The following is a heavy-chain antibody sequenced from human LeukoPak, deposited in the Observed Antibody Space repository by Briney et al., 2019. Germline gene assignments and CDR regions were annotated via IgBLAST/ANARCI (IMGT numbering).Heavy chain of an antibody. CDR1: GGSISGYH. J-gene: IGHJ4*02. V-gene: IGHV4-59*01. Sequence: SETLSLTCNVSGGSISGYHWSWIRQPPGKGLEWLGYIYYSGSSNYNPSLKSRVTISVDTSKNQFSLKLSSVTAADTAVYYCARGSSSPFDYWGQGTLVTVSS. D-gene: IGHD6-13*01. CDR3: ARGSSSPFDY. CDR2: IYYSGSS.